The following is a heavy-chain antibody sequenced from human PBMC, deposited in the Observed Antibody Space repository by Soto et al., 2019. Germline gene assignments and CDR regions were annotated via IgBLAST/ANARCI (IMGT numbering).Heavy chain of an antibody. Sequence: EVQLVESGGGLVKPGGSLRLSCAASGFTFSSYSMNWVRQAPGKGLEWVSSISSSSSYIYYADSVKGRFTISRDNAQNSLYLQMNSLRAADTAVYYCARDKDSSSWSLNRYYYYYYMAVWGKGTTVTVSS. CDR2: ISSSSSYI. CDR3: ARDKDSSSWSLNRYYYYYYMAV. D-gene: IGHD6-13*01. J-gene: IGHJ6*03. CDR1: GFTFSSYS. V-gene: IGHV3-21*01.